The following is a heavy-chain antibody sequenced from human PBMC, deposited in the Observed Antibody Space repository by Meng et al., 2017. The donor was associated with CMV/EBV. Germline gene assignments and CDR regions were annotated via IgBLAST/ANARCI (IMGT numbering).Heavy chain of an antibody. CDR1: GGPIDSGGYY. J-gene: IGHJ6*02. Sequence: SETLSLTCSVSGGPIDSGGYYWSWIRQPPGKGLEWVGHIDDSGSTSHNPSLRSRVTISVDTSKNQFSLKLSSVTAADTAVYYCASKGYCSGGSCYSTYYYGMDVWGQGTTVTVSS. CDR2: IDDSGST. V-gene: IGHV4-61*08. CDR3: ASKGYCSGGSCYSTYYYGMDV. D-gene: IGHD2-15*01.